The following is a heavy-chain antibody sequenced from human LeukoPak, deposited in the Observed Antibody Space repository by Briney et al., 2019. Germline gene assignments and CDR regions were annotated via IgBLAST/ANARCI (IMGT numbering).Heavy chain of an antibody. CDR2: ISSSGSGGNT. D-gene: IGHD5-18*01. CDR3: AKDQSRHQRGIQLWSSKKNWFDP. Sequence: PGGSLRLSCAASGVTLSSYAMSWARQAPGKGLEWVSGISSSGSGGNTYYADSVKGRFTISRDNSKNTLYLQMNSLRAEDTAVYYCAKDQSRHQRGIQLWSSKKNWFDPWGQGTLVTVSS. CDR1: GVTLSSYA. V-gene: IGHV3-23*01. J-gene: IGHJ5*02.